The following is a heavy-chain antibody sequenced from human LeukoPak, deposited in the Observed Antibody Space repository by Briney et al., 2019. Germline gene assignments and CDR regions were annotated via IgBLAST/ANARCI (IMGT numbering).Heavy chain of an antibody. Sequence: SETLCLSCAVSGVSISSYSWSWSRQPPGKGRGWSGDISYSGSTNYNPSPKSRVTTSVDTSKNQFSLKLSAVTAADTAVYYCARESSRHTIWNWFDPWGQGTLVTVSS. V-gene: IGHV4-59*01. CDR3: ARESSRHTIWNWFDP. CDR2: ISYSGST. CDR1: GVSISSYS. J-gene: IGHJ5*02. D-gene: IGHD2-2*01.